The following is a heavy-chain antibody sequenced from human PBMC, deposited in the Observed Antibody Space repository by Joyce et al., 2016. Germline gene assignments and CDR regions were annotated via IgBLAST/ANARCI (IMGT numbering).Heavy chain of an antibody. CDR1: GFPFRDFY. J-gene: IGHJ4*02. V-gene: IGHV3-11*06. CDR3: GRRVAGDS. Sequence: QVKLVESGGDLVKAGGSLRLSCAASGFPFRDFYMTWIRQTPGKVLECLSYLSASANYTDYADSVKGRFTISGDHAKNSLFLQMNTLRAEDTAVYYCGRRVAGDSWGQGALVTVSS. CDR2: LSASANYT.